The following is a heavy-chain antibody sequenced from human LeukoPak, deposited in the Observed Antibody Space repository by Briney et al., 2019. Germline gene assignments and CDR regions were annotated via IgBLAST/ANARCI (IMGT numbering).Heavy chain of an antibody. CDR2: IYYSGST. Sequence: PSETLSLTCTVSGGSISSSSHYWGWIRQPPGKGLEWIGSIYYSGSTYYNPSLKSRVTISVDTSKNQFSLKLSSVTAADTAVYYCVVVVAATWFDYWGQGTLVTVSS. J-gene: IGHJ4*02. CDR3: VVVVAATWFDY. D-gene: IGHD2-15*01. V-gene: IGHV4-39*01. CDR1: GGSISSSSHY.